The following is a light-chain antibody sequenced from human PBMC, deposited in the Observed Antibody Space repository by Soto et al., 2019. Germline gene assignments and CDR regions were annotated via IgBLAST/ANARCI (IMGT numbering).Light chain of an antibody. CDR1: QSVSSS. J-gene: IGKJ2*01. CDR2: GAS. CDR3: QQYNKWPPWT. V-gene: IGKV3-15*01. Sequence: EIVMTQSPATLSVSPGERATLSCRASQSVSSSLAWYQQKPGKAPRLRIYGASTRAPGIPARFSGSGSGTECTLTISSLQSEDFAVYYCQQYNKWPPWTFGQGTKLEIK.